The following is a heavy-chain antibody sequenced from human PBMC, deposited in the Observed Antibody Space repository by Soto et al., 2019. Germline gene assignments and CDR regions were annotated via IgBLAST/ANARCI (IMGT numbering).Heavy chain of an antibody. CDR3: ARQGFGPLHGLVDV. J-gene: IGHJ6*02. CDR2: VHHSWGS. D-gene: IGHD3-10*01. V-gene: IGHV4-59*08. CDR1: GGSISSYY. Sequence: PSETQSLTYTVSGGSISSYYWSWFRQSPGKRMEWIGYVHHSWGSSYNPSLQSRVAISLDTSKSQFSLKVTSVTATDTAVYYCARQGFGPLHGLVDVWGQGTTVTVSS.